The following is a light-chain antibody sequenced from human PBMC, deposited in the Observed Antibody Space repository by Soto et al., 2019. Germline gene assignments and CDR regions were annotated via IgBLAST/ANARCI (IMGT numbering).Light chain of an antibody. CDR1: SSNIGSNT. J-gene: IGLJ2*01. V-gene: IGLV1-44*01. CDR2: SNN. Sequence: QSVLTQPPSASGTPGQRVTISCSGSSSNIGSNTVNWYQQLPGTAPKLLMYSNNQRPSGVPDRFSGSKSGTSASLAISGLQSEDEADYYCAACDDSLNGHVVFGGGTQLTVL. CDR3: AACDDSLNGHVV.